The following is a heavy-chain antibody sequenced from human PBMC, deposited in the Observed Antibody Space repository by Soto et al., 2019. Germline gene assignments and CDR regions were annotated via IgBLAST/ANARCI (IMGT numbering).Heavy chain of an antibody. D-gene: IGHD3-10*01. CDR3: ARGMYYYGSETYGMDV. CDR1: GFTFSTYG. CDR2: IWYDGSKI. J-gene: IGHJ6*02. Sequence: PGGSLRLSCAASGFTFSTYGMHCVRQAPCKGLEWVAVIWYDGSKIYYADSVKGRFTISRDNSKSTLYLQMNSLRADDTAVYYCARGMYYYGSETYGMDVWGQGTTVTVSS. V-gene: IGHV3-33*01.